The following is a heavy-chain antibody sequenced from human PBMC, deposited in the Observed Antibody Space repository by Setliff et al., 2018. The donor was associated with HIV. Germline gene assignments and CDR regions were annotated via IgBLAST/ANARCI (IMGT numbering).Heavy chain of an antibody. D-gene: IGHD1-26*01. V-gene: IGHV3-30*04. CDR2: ISYDGTNE. CDR3: ARGQGILIVGDY. CDR1: GFNFSRND. Sequence: GGSLRLSCAASGFNFSRNDMHWVRQAPGKELEWMAAISYDGTNEWYADSVKGRFTISRDNSQNTVFLQMDSLRPEDTAFYYCARGQGILIVGDYWGPGTLVTVSS. J-gene: IGHJ4*02.